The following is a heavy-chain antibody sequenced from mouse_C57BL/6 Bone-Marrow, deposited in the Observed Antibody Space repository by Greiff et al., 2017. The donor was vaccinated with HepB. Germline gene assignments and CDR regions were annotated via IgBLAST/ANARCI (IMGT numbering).Heavy chain of an antibody. CDR1: GFSFNTYA. J-gene: IGHJ1*03. D-gene: IGHD1-1*01. V-gene: IGHV10-1*01. Sequence: EVQRVESGGGLVQPKGSLKLSCAASGFSFNTYAMNWVRQAPGKGLEWVARIRSKSNNYATYYADSVKDRFTISRDDSESMLYLQMNNLKTEDTAMYYCVRSYYYGSSWYFDVWGTGTTVTVSS. CDR2: IRSKSNNYAT. CDR3: VRSYYYGSSWYFDV.